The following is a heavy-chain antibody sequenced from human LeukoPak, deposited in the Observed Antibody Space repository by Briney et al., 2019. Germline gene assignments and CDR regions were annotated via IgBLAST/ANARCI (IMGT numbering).Heavy chain of an antibody. V-gene: IGHV1-69*05. CDR1: GGTFSSYA. CDR2: IIPIFGTA. D-gene: IGHD3-22*01. Sequence: SVKVSCKASGGTFSSYAISWVRQAPGQGLEWMGRIIPIFGTANYAQKFQGRVTITTDESTSTAYMELSSLRSEDTAVYYCARTEVYYNSSGYYYAAFDYWGQGTLVTVSS. J-gene: IGHJ4*02. CDR3: ARTEVYYNSSGYYYAAFDY.